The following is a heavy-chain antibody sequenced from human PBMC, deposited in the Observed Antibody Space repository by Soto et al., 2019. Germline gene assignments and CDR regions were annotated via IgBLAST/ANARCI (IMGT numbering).Heavy chain of an antibody. CDR2: ISGSNVDT. CDR1: GYTFINYG. CDR3: GRGGLAVSGTYDY. J-gene: IGHJ4*02. V-gene: IGHV1-18*01. Sequence: VQLVQSGAEVKESGASVKVSCKASGYTFINYGVAWVRRAPGQGPEWMGWISGSNVDTKYAQNRQNRVSLTTDTSTNTASLELRSLRPDDTAIYFCGRGGLAVSGTYDYWGQGTLVTVSS. D-gene: IGHD6-19*01.